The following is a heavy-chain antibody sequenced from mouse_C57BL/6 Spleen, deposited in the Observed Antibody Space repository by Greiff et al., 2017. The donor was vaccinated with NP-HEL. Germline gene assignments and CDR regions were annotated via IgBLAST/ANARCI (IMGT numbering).Heavy chain of an antibody. D-gene: IGHD3-2*02. CDR1: GYTFTSYW. CDR2: LYPSDSAT. Sequence: QVQLQQPGAELVRPGSSVKLSCKASGYTFTSYWMDWVKQRPGQGLEWIGNLYPSDSATRYNQKFKDKATLTVDKSSSTAYMQLSSLTSEDSAVYYCATTAQATGYWGQGTTLTVSS. CDR3: ATTAQATGY. J-gene: IGHJ2*01. V-gene: IGHV1-61*01.